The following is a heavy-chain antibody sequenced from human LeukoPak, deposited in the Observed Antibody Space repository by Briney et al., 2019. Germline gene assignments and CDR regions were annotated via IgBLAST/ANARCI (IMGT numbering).Heavy chain of an antibody. J-gene: IGHJ3*01. V-gene: IGHV3-21*04. D-gene: IGHD4-17*01. Sequence: GGSLRLSCAASGFTFSSYSMNWVRQAPGKGLEWVSPISSSSSYIYYADSVKGRFTISRDNSKNTLYLQMNSLRAEDTAVYYCGQDPNGDYLGAFDFWGQGTRVSVSS. CDR1: GFTFSSYS. CDR2: ISSSSSYI. CDR3: GQDPNGDYLGAFDF.